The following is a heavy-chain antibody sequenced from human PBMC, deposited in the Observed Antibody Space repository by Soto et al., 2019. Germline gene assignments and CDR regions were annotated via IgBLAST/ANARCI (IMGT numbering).Heavy chain of an antibody. J-gene: IGHJ6*02. CDR2: ISYDGSNK. Sequence: PGGSLRLSCAASGFTFSSYAMHWVRQAPGKGLEWVAVISYDGSNKYYADSVKGRFTISRDNSKNTLYLQMNSLRAEDTAVYYCARDGGWELLEDYYGMDVWGQGTTVTVSS. CDR3: ARDGGWELLEDYYGMDV. CDR1: GFTFSSYA. D-gene: IGHD1-26*01. V-gene: IGHV3-30-3*01.